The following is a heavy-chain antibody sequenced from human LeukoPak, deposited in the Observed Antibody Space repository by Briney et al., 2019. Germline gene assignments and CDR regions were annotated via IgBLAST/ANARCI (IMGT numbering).Heavy chain of an antibody. Sequence: ASVKVSCKASGYTFTSYYMHWVRQAPGQGLEWMGWINPNSGGTNYAQKFQGRVTMTRDTSISTAYMELSRLRSDDTAVYYCARAIDFWYWFDPWGQGTLVTVS. V-gene: IGHV1-2*02. D-gene: IGHD3-3*01. J-gene: IGHJ5*02. CDR3: ARAIDFWYWFDP. CDR2: INPNSGGT. CDR1: GYTFTSYY.